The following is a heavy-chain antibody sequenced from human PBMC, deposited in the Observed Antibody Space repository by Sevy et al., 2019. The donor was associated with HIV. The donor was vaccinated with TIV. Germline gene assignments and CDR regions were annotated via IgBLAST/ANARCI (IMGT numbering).Heavy chain of an antibody. V-gene: IGHV3-21*01. Sequence: GGSLRLSCAASGFSFSWYWMSWVRQTPEKGLEWVSSISSSGDHIYYADSVKGRFTVSRDNAKNSLYLQINSLRVEDTAVYYCASFSGSYWGQGTLVTVSS. CDR1: GFSFSWYW. CDR3: ASFSGSY. J-gene: IGHJ4*02. CDR2: ISSSGDHI. D-gene: IGHD1-26*01.